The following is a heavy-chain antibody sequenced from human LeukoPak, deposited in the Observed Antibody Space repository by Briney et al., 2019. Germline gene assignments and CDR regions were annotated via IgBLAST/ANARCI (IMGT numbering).Heavy chain of an antibody. CDR2: LSSSGSRT. CDR1: GFSLSTFA. V-gene: IGHV3-23*01. Sequence: PGGSLRLSCKASGFSLSTFAMSWVRRAPGKGLELVSTLSSSGSRTYYAESVKGRFTISRDTSMNTVFLQMNSLRGDDTAIYYCAKSKGQLVPNYCMNVWGKGTTVTVS. J-gene: IGHJ6*03. CDR3: AKSKGQLVPNYCMNV. D-gene: IGHD4-11*01.